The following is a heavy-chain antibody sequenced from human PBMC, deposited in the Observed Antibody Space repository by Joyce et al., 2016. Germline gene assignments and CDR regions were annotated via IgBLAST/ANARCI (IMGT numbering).Heavy chain of an antibody. CDR3: TRASTRRSLRGDPSDIDH. CDR1: GFSFGDYA. J-gene: IGHJ4*02. V-gene: IGHV3-49*03. D-gene: IGHD3-10*01. CDR2: IRSEAYGGAG. Sequence: EVQLVESGGGLVEPGRSLRLSCAASGFSFGDYAVSWFRQAPGKGLEWVAFIRSEAYGGAGEYAASVKGRFIISRDDSKNIAYLQMNSLKSEDTAMFYCTRASTRRSLRGDPSDIDHWGQGTLVTVSA.